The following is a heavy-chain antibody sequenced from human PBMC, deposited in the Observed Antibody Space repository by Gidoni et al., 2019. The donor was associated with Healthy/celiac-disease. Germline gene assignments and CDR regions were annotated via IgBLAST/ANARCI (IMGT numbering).Heavy chain of an antibody. CDR1: RFSFSSYS. CDR3: ARIGCSCGSCYPAIWFDP. V-gene: IGHV3-21*01. Sequence: EVQLVESGGGLVTPGGSLRLSCDASRFSFSSYSMNWVRQAPGKGREWVSSISSSSSYIYYADSVKGRFTISRDNAKNSLYLQMSSLRAEDTAVYYCARIGCSCGSCYPAIWFDPWGQGTLVTVSS. J-gene: IGHJ5*02. D-gene: IGHD2-15*01. CDR2: ISSSSSYI.